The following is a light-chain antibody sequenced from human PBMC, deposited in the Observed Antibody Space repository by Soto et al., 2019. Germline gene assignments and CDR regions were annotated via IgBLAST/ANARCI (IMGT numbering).Light chain of an antibody. CDR2: GAS. Sequence: EIVLTQSPGTPSLSPGERSTLSCMASQSVSNNYLAWYQQKPGQAPRLLIYGASNRATGIPDRFSGSGSGTDFTLTISRLEPEDFAVYYCQQYGSSGTFGQGTKV. CDR1: QSVSNNY. CDR3: QQYGSSGT. J-gene: IGKJ1*01. V-gene: IGKV3-20*01.